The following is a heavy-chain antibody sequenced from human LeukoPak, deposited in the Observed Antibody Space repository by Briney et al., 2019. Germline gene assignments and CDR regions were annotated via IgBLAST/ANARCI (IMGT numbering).Heavy chain of an antibody. Sequence: GASVKVSCKASGYTFTSYGISWVRQAPGQGLEWMGWISGYNGNTNYAQKLQGRVTMTTDTSTSTAYIELRSLRSDDTAVYYCASEGYCNSTSCYKPFDYWGQGTLVTVSS. J-gene: IGHJ4*02. CDR2: ISGYNGNT. D-gene: IGHD2-2*01. V-gene: IGHV1-18*01. CDR3: ASEGYCNSTSCYKPFDY. CDR1: GYTFTSYG.